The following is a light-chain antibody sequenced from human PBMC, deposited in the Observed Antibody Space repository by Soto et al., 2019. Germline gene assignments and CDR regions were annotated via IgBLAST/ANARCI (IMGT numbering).Light chain of an antibody. CDR3: QQRSDWPLT. V-gene: IGKV3-11*01. J-gene: IGKJ4*01. CDR1: QSVGNI. CDR2: DAS. Sequence: EIVLTQSPATLSLSPGDRATLSCRASQSVGNILAWYQQKPGQPPRLLMYDASERATGVPVRFSGSGSGADFTLPIISLEHDEFAVYYCQQRSDWPLTFGGGTNVEIK.